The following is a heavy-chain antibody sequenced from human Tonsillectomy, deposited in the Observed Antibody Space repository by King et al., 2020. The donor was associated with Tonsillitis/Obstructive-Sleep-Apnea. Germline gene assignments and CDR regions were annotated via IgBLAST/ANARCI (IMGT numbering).Heavy chain of an antibody. D-gene: IGHD6-6*01. CDR3: AKDGTWAAHHYFDY. J-gene: IGHJ4*02. Sequence: VQLVESGGVVVQPGGSLRLSCAASGFTFDDFSMHWVRQAPGKGLEWVSRISWDGGSADYADSVKGRFTISRDNSKNSLYLQMNSLRTEDTALYYCAKDGTWAAHHYFDYWGQGTLVTVSS. CDR2: ISWDGGSA. CDR1: GFTFDDFS. V-gene: IGHV3-43*01.